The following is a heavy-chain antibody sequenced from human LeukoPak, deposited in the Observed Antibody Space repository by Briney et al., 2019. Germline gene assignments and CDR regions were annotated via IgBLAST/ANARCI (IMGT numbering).Heavy chain of an antibody. Sequence: SVKVSCKASGGTFSSYAISWVRQAPGQGLEWMGGIIPIFGTANYAQKFQGRVTITADESTSTAYMELSSLRSEDTAVYYCARMGLGDSFFDYWGQGTLVTVSS. V-gene: IGHV1-69*13. D-gene: IGHD3-3*01. CDR1: GGTFSSYA. CDR3: ARMGLGDSFFDY. CDR2: IIPIFGTA. J-gene: IGHJ4*02.